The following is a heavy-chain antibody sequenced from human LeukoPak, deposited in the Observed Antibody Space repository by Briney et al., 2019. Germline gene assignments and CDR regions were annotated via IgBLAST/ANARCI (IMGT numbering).Heavy chain of an antibody. Sequence: ASVKVSCKASGYTFTSYGISWVRQAPGQGLEWMGWISAYNGNTNYAQKLQGRVTMTRDTSISTAYMELSRLRSDDTAVYYCARGPALYCSSTSCYPNWFDPWGQGTLVTVSS. V-gene: IGHV1-18*01. D-gene: IGHD2-2*01. CDR1: GYTFTSYG. CDR2: ISAYNGNT. J-gene: IGHJ5*02. CDR3: ARGPALYCSSTSCYPNWFDP.